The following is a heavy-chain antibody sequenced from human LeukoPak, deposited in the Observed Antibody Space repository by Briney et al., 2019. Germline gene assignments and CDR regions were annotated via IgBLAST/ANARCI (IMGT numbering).Heavy chain of an antibody. V-gene: IGHV3-15*01. CDR3: TTTPLSGDY. CDR1: GFPFSNAW. CDR2: IKTKTDGGTT. J-gene: IGHJ4*02. D-gene: IGHD2-15*01. Sequence: KPGGSLRLSCVASGFPFSNAWMSWVRQAPGKGLERVGHIKTKTDGGTTDYAAPMKGRFTISRDDSKNTVYLQMNSLKTEDTAVYYCTTTPLSGDYWGQGTLVTVSS.